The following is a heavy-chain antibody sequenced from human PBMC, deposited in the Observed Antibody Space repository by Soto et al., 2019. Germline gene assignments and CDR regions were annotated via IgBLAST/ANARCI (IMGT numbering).Heavy chain of an antibody. D-gene: IGHD3-10*01. CDR2: IAYDGSDK. Sequence: QVQLVESGGGVVQPGRSLRLSCAASGFPFSSYAMHWVRQDPAKGLEWVAVIAYDGSDKYYADSVKGLFTISRDNSKNPLYLQMNSLRAEDTAVYYCAREALGLYYCDDWGQGTMVTVSS. CDR3: AREALGLYYCDD. J-gene: IGHJ3*01. CDR1: GFPFSSYA. V-gene: IGHV3-30-3*01.